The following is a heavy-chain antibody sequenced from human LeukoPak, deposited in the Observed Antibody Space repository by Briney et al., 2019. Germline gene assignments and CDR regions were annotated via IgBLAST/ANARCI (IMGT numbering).Heavy chain of an antibody. CDR1: EFAFSVYE. D-gene: IGHD6-19*01. J-gene: IGHJ4*02. Sequence: GGSLRLSCAASEFAFSVYEMYWVRQAPGKGLEWVSYISSSGGTRYYADSVKGRFTISRDNAKNSLYLQMNSLRAEGTAVYYCTTLTVASSFDYWGQGALVTVSS. CDR3: TTLTVASSFDY. V-gene: IGHV3-48*03. CDR2: ISSSGGTR.